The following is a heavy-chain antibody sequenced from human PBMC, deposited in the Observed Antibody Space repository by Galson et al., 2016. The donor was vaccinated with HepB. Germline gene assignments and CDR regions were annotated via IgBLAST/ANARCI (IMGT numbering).Heavy chain of an antibody. Sequence: SLRLSCAASGFTFTAFWMTWVRQAPGKGLEWVATIKEDGSERYYVDSVKGRFTFSRDAAKSSVFLQMNTLRVEDTAVYYCARERRTYIQVVTAGLDYWGQGTLVSVSP. CDR2: IKEDGSER. CDR3: ARERRTYIQVVTAGLDY. D-gene: IGHD2-21*02. CDR1: GFTFTAFW. V-gene: IGHV3-7*03. J-gene: IGHJ4*02.